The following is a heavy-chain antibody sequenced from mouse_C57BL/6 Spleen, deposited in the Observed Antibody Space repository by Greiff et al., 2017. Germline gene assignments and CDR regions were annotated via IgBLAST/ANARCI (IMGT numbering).Heavy chain of an antibody. CDR3: ASITTVVEGFDY. D-gene: IGHD1-1*01. CDR1: GYAFSSSW. CDR2: IYPGDGDT. J-gene: IGHJ2*01. V-gene: IGHV1-82*01. Sequence: VKLQESGPELVKPGASVKISCKASGYAFSSSWMNWVKQRPGQGLEWIGRIYPGDGDTNYNGKFKGKATLTADKSSSTAYMQLSRLTSEDSAVYFCASITTVVEGFDYWGQGTTLTVSS.